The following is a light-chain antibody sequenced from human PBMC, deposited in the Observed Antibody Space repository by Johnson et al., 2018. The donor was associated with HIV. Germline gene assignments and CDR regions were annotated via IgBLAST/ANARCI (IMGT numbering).Light chain of an antibody. Sequence: QSVLTQPPSMSAAPGQKVTISCSGSSSNIGHNYVSWYQQVPGTAPKLLIYDNNKRPSGIPDRFSGSKSGTSATLGITGLQTGDEADYYCGTWHSALSGAGFFGTGTRVTVL. J-gene: IGLJ1*01. CDR2: DNN. CDR3: GTWHSALSGAGF. V-gene: IGLV1-51*01. CDR1: SSNIGHNY.